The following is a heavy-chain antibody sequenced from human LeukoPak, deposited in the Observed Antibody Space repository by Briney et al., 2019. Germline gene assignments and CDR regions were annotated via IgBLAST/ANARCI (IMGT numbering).Heavy chain of an antibody. CDR1: GFTVSSSF. D-gene: IGHD3-3*01. Sequence: GGSLRLSCAASGFTVSSSFMSWVRQAPGKGLEWVSVLYDGGATKYADSVKGRFTISRDNSENTLFLQMNSLRTEDTAVYYCARELLYHYYEYWGQGTLVTVSS. V-gene: IGHV3-53*01. CDR2: LYDGGAT. CDR3: ARELLYHYYEY. J-gene: IGHJ4*02.